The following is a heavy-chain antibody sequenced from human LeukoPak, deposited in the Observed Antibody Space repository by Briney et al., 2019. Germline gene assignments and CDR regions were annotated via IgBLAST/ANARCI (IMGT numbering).Heavy chain of an antibody. V-gene: IGHV3-15*01. CDR2: IKSKIDGGTT. CDR1: GFTFTNAL. J-gene: IGHJ4*02. Sequence: PGGSLRLSCAAAGFTFTNALMSWVRQAPGKGLGWVGRIKSKIDGGTTDHAAPVKGRFTISRNDSKNMLYVEMDSLKTEDTAVYYCGTGGSYYNNWGQGTLVTVSS. D-gene: IGHD2-15*01. CDR3: GTGGSYYNN.